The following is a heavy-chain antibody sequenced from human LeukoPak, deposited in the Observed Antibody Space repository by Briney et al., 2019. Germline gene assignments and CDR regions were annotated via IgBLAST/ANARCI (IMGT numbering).Heavy chain of an antibody. V-gene: IGHV3-53*01. CDR2: IYSGGST. Sequence: GGSLRLSCAASGFTVSSNYMSWVRQAPGKGLEWVSVIYSGGSTYYADPVKGRFTISRDNSKNTLYLQMNSLRAEDTAVYYCASSYYDSSGYYPYYYYYYMDVWGKGTTVTVSS. D-gene: IGHD3-22*01. CDR3: ASSYYDSSGYYPYYYYYYMDV. CDR1: GFTVSSNY. J-gene: IGHJ6*03.